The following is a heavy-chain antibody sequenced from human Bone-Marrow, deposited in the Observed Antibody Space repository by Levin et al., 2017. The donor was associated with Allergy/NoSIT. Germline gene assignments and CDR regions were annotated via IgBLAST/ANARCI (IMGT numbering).Heavy chain of an antibody. J-gene: IGHJ4*02. V-gene: IGHV3-23*01. Sequence: GGSLRLSCAASGFTFSNYVMTWVRQAPGKGLEWVSTISGGGSNTYYAESVKGRFTVSRDNSKNTLYLQMDSLKAEDTAVYYCAKDLSGHWSIVIESEDSDYWGQGTLLTVSS. D-gene: IGHD2-8*02. CDR3: AKDLSGHWSIVIESEDSDY. CDR1: GFTFSNYV. CDR2: ISGGGSNT.